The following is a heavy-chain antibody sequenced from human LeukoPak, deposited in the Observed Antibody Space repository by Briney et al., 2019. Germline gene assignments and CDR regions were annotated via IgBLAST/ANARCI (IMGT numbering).Heavy chain of an antibody. J-gene: IGHJ4*02. CDR3: ATLGNGRTFDN. CDR1: GGSISSSNYY. Sequence: PSETLSLTCTVSGGSISSSNYYWGCIRQPPGQGLEGIGSIYYSGATFYNPSLKSRVTMSVDTSKNQFSLKLSSVTAADTAVYYCATLGNGRTFDNWGQGTLVTVSS. V-gene: IGHV4-39*07. D-gene: IGHD1-26*01. CDR2: IYYSGAT.